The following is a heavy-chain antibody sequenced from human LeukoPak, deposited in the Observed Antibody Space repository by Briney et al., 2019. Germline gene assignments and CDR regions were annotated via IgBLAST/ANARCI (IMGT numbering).Heavy chain of an antibody. CDR1: GGTFSSYA. CDR3: ARAPSGSPMVWFDP. D-gene: IGHD3-22*01. V-gene: IGHV1-69*05. CDR2: IIPIFGTA. J-gene: IGHJ5*02. Sequence: RASVKVSCKASGGTFSSYAISWVRQAPGQGLEWMGGIIPIFGTANYAQKFQGRVTITTDESTSTAYMELSSLRSEDTAVYYCARAPSGSPMVWFDPWGQGTLVTVSS.